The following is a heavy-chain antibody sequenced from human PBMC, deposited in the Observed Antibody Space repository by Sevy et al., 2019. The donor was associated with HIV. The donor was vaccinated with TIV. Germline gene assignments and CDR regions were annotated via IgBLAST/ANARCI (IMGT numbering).Heavy chain of an antibody. CDR3: VRADPAQHFDS. CDR2: IDPSAGNA. J-gene: IGHJ4*02. V-gene: IGHV1-46*01. CDR1: GDTFTNNY. Sequence: ASGKVSCKASGDTFTNNYMHWVRQAPGQGLEWMGIIDPSAGNASYAQRFQGRVTMTRDTSTSTLYMDLNSLRSEDTAVYYCVRADPAQHFDSWGQGTLVTVSS.